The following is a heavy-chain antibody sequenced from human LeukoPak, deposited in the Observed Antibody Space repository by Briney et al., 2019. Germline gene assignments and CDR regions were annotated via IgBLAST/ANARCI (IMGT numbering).Heavy chain of an antibody. J-gene: IGHJ6*02. CDR3: ARSGLDSRYYFGMDV. V-gene: IGHV4-61*08. Sequence: SETLSLTCTVSGDSISSGADYWSWIRQPPGKGLEWVGYISYSGSTSYNPSLESRVTMSVDTSKSQFSLKLRSVTAADTAVYYCARSGLDSRYYFGMDVWGQGTTVTVSS. CDR1: GDSISSGADY. CDR2: ISYSGST. D-gene: IGHD5-12*01.